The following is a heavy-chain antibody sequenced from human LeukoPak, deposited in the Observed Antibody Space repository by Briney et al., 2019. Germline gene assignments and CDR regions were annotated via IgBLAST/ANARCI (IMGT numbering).Heavy chain of an antibody. CDR3: ARHGAIGSVLGWFDR. CDR2: IFYSGTT. Sequence: SETLSLTCTVSGGSISSSNSYWGCIRQPPGKGLEWIGSIFYSGTTYYNPSLRSRVTISVDTSKNQFSLKLSSVTAADTAVYYCARHGAIGSVLGWFDRWGQGTLVTVSS. D-gene: IGHD1-26*01. V-gene: IGHV4-39*01. CDR1: GGSISSSNSY. J-gene: IGHJ5*02.